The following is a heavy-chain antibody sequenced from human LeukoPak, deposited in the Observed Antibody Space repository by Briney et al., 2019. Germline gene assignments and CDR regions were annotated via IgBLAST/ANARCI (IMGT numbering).Heavy chain of an antibody. CDR3: AGDLNYGDYVGAFDI. CDR2: ISSSGSTI. J-gene: IGHJ3*02. CDR1: GFTFSSYE. D-gene: IGHD4-17*01. Sequence: PGGSLRLSCAASGFTFSSYEMNWVRQVPGKGLEWISYISSSGSTIYFADSVKGRFTISRDNAKNSLYLQMNSLRAEDTAVYYCAGDLNYGDYVGAFDIWGQGTMVTVSS. V-gene: IGHV3-48*03.